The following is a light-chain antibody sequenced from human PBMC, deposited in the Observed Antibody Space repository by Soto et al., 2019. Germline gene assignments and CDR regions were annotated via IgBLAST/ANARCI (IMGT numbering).Light chain of an antibody. J-gene: IGKJ2*01. Sequence: EIVLTQSPGTLSLSPGERATLSCRASQSVSSSYLAWYQQKPGQAPRLLIYAASSRATGIPDRFSGSGSGTDFTLTISRLEPEDFAVYDCQQYGSSSYTFGQGTKLEIK. CDR2: AAS. CDR1: QSVSSSY. CDR3: QQYGSSSYT. V-gene: IGKV3-20*01.